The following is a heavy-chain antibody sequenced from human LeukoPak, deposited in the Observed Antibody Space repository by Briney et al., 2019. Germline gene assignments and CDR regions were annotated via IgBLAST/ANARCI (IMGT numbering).Heavy chain of an antibody. Sequence: SETLSLTCTVSGGSISSHYWSWIRQPPGKGLEWIGYIYYSGSINYNPSLKSRVTISVDMSKNKFSLKLSSVTATDTAVYYCAREGAGAHYFDYWGQGTLVTVSS. D-gene: IGHD1-26*01. J-gene: IGHJ4*02. V-gene: IGHV4-59*11. CDR1: GGSISSHY. CDR3: AREGAGAHYFDY. CDR2: IYYSGSI.